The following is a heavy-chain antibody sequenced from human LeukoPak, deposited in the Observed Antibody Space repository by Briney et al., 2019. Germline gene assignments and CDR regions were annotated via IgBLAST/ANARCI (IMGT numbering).Heavy chain of an antibody. Sequence: SVRVSCKASGGTFSNYAISWVRQPPGQGLEWMGGIIPIFGTANYAQKFQGRVTITTDESTSTAYMELSSLRSEDTAVYYCARAARPTYYYYYMDVWGKGTTVTVSS. J-gene: IGHJ6*03. CDR3: ARAARPTYYYYYMDV. D-gene: IGHD6-6*01. V-gene: IGHV1-69*05. CDR2: IIPIFGTA. CDR1: GGTFSNYA.